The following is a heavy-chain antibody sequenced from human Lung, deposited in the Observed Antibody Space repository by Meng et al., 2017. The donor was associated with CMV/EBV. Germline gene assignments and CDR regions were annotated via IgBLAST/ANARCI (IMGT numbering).Heavy chain of an antibody. D-gene: IGHD3-9*01. CDR3: AKAQFGRFFDGRDGMDV. J-gene: IGHJ6*02. CDR2: IWNDGSIK. Sequence: PCAAFGFTFSYYGMHWVRQAPGKGLEWVAVIWNDGSIKYYADSVKGRFTISRDNSKNTLYLQMYSLRADGTAVYHCAKAQFGRFFDGRDGMDVWXQGTXVT. CDR1: GFTFSYYG. V-gene: IGHV3-33*06.